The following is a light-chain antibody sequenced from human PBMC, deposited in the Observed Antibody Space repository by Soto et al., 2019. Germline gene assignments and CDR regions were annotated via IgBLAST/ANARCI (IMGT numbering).Light chain of an antibody. CDR3: HQTYSIRDT. J-gene: IGKJ5*01. CDR1: QSISNY. Sequence: DIQMTQSPSSLSASVGDRVTITCRASQSISNYLNWYQQKPGKAPKLLISAASSLQSGVPTRFSGSGSGTDFTLTINSLQPEDFATYYCHQTYSIRDTFGQGTRLEIK. V-gene: IGKV1-39*01. CDR2: AAS.